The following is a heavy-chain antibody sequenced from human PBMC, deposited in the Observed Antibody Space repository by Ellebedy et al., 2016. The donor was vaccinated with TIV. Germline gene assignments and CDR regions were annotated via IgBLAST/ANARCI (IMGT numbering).Heavy chain of an antibody. CDR2: VAADRGAK. Sequence: GESLKISCAASGFTFSIHGMHWVRQAPGKGLEWVAVVAADRGAKFYADSVKCQFTISRDNAKETVDLQMNGLTTDDTAMYYCARELRHDNWYFDLWGRGILVTVSS. D-gene: IGHD1-1*01. V-gene: IGHV3-30*03. CDR1: GFTFSIHG. CDR3: ARELRHDNWYFDL. J-gene: IGHJ2*01.